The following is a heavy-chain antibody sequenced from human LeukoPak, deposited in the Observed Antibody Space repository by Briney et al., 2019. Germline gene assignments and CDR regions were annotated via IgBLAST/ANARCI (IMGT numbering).Heavy chain of an antibody. CDR2: IYHSGST. CDR3: ASSGVNGGNAGGLFDY. V-gene: IGHV4-30-2*01. Sequence: SETLSLTCAVSGGSISSGGYSWSWIRQPPGKGLEWIGYIYHSGSTYYNPSLKSRVTISVDRSKNQFSLKLSSVTAADTAVYYCASSGVNGGNAGGLFDYWGQGTLVTVSS. CDR1: GGSISSGGYS. J-gene: IGHJ4*02. D-gene: IGHD4-23*01.